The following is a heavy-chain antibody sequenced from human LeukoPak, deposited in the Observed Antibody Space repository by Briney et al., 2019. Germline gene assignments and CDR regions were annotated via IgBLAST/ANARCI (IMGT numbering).Heavy chain of an antibody. D-gene: IGHD1-14*01. J-gene: IGHJ4*01. CDR3: ARGGYNTSYYFDC. Sequence: PGGSLRLSCAASGFTVSYNYMSWVRQAPGKGLEWVSIVYRGGSTYYADSVKGRFTISRDNSKNILYLEMNSLRAEDTAIYYCARGGYNTSYYFDCWGQGTLVTVSS. CDR2: VYRGGST. CDR1: GFTVSYNY. V-gene: IGHV3-53*01.